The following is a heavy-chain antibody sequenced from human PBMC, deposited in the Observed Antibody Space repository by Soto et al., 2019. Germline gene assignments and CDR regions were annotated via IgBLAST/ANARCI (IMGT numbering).Heavy chain of an antibody. CDR3: AKDVSSRRWFDP. J-gene: IGHJ5*02. Sequence: SETLSLTCAVSGASIRSYHWSFLRQPAGKGLEWIGRIQHTGNTNYNPSLKSRVTMSADTSKNQISLKMTSVTAADTAVYFCAKDVSSRRWFDPWGQGVRVTVSS. D-gene: IGHD3-16*01. CDR2: IQHTGNT. CDR1: GASIRSYH. V-gene: IGHV4-4*07.